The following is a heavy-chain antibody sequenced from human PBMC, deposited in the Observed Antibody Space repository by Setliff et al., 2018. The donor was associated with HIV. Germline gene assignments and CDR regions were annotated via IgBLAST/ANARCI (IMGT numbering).Heavy chain of an antibody. J-gene: IGHJ4*02. Sequence: SETLSLTCSVSGGSISSGSYYWSWIRQPAGKGLEWIGHIYTSGSTNYNPSLKSRVTMSVDTSKNQFSLKLSSVTAADTAVYYCARFAYYSDSGGYYHHWGQGALGTSPQ. CDR3: ARFAYYSDSGGYYHH. D-gene: IGHD3-22*01. CDR2: IYTSGST. V-gene: IGHV4-61*09. CDR1: GGSISSGSYY.